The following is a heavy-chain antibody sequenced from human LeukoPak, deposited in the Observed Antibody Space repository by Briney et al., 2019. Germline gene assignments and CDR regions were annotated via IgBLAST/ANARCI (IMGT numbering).Heavy chain of an antibody. CDR3: AKDPTGAYGDYDDY. J-gene: IGHJ4*02. Sequence: GGSLRLSCAASGFTFSSYWMSWVRQAPGKGLEWVSAISGSGGSTYYADSVKGRFTISRDNSKNTLYLQMNSLRAEDTAVYYCAKDPTGAYGDYDDYWGQGTLVTVSS. CDR2: ISGSGGST. CDR1: GFTFSSYW. V-gene: IGHV3-23*01. D-gene: IGHD4-17*01.